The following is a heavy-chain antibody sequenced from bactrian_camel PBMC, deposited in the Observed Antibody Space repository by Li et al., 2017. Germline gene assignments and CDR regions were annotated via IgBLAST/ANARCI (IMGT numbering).Heavy chain of an antibody. Sequence: HVQLVESGGGLVQPGESLRLSCAAPGFTFSVYYMNWVRQAPGKGPEWGSSLATGASQAYYADSVKDRFTISKDNVLNTLYLQMTSLKPEDTAVYYCAADSKGGNWDFAYWGQGTQVTVS. CDR1: GFTFSVYY. D-gene: IGHD8*01. J-gene: IGHJ6*01. CDR3: AADSKGGNWDFAY. CDR2: LATGASQA. V-gene: IGHV3S6*01.